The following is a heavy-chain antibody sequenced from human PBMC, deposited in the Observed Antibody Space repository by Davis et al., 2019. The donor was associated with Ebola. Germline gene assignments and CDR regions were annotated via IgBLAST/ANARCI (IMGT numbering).Heavy chain of an antibody. CDR3: AKGLRGWDAFDI. D-gene: IGHD5-12*01. CDR1: GFTFSSYG. V-gene: IGHV3-30*18. CDR2: ISYDGSNK. Sequence: GGSLRLSCAASGFTFSSYGMHWVRQAPGKGLEWVAVISYDGSNKYYADSVKGRVTISRDNSKNTLYLQMNSLRAEDTAVYYCAKGLRGWDAFDIWGQGTMVTVSS. J-gene: IGHJ3*02.